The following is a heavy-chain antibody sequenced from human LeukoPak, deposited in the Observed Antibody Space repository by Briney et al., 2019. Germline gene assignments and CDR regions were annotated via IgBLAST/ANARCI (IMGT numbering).Heavy chain of an antibody. CDR2: IYHTANT. V-gene: IGHV4-30-2*01. D-gene: IGHD3-9*01. Sequence: KPSQTLSLTCAVSGAPVNSGGYSWSWIRQPPGKGLEWIGCIYHTANTYYNPSLQSRVTISVDTSKNQFSLKLSSVTAADTAVYYCARAPPNYDILTGYYIDYWGQGTLVTVSS. J-gene: IGHJ4*02. CDR1: GAPVNSGGYS. CDR3: ARAPPNYDILTGYYIDY.